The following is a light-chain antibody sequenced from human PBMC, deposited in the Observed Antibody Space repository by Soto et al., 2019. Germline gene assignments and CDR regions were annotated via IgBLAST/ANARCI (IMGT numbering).Light chain of an antibody. V-gene: IGKV1-5*01. CDR3: QQYDKYST. CDR2: DAS. J-gene: IGKJ1*01. Sequence: IQMTQSPSTLSASVGDTVTITCRASQTISVSLAWYQQEPGKAPNLLIYDASTLQGGVPSRFSGSGSGTEFTLTVTSLQPEDFATYFCQQYDKYSTFXHGTKVDIK. CDR1: QTISVS.